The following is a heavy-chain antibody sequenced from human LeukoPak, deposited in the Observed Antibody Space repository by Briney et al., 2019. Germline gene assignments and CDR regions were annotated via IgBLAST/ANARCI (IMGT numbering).Heavy chain of an antibody. V-gene: IGHV3-66*01. CDR2: IYIGGSP. CDR3: ARSTFLSDAFDI. Sequence: GGSLRLSCAASGFTVSDNFMSWVRQAPGKGLEWLSVIYIGGSPYYADSVKGRFTISTDNSKNTLYLQMNSLRAEDTAVYYCARSTFLSDAFDIWGQGTMVTVSS. J-gene: IGHJ3*02. CDR1: GFTVSDNF.